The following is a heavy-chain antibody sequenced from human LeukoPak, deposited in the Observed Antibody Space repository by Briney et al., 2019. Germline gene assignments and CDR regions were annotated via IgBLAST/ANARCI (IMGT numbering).Heavy chain of an antibody. CDR2: INPNNGGT. J-gene: IGHJ6*03. D-gene: IGHD2-21*01. V-gene: IGHV1-2*02. CDR3: QRPYCGGDCVYPSYMDV. CDR1: GYTFTGYY. Sequence: ASVKVSCKASGYTFTGYYMHWVRQAPGQGLEWMGWINPNNGGTNYAQKFQGRGTMTRDTSMSTDYMELSRLRSDDTAVYYCQRPYCGGDCVYPSYMDVWGKGTTVTVSS.